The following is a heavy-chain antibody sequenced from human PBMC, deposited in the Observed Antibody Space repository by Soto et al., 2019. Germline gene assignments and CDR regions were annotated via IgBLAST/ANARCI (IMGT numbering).Heavy chain of an antibody. CDR2: ISAYNGNT. J-gene: IGHJ6*02. CDR1: GYSFTTYG. CDR3: AREGPASYYYYGMDV. V-gene: IGHV1-18*01. Sequence: QVQLVQSGGEVKKPGASVKVSCKTSGYSFTTYGISWVRQAPGQGLEWMGWISAYNGNTNYAQKLQVRVTMTTETSTSTAYMELRSLRSDDTAVYYCAREGPASYYYYGMDVWGQGSTVTVSS.